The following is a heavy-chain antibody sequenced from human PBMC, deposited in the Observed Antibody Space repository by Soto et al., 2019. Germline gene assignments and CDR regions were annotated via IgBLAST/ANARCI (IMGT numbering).Heavy chain of an antibody. CDR1: GYTFTNYY. CDR2: INPSIGSS. V-gene: IGHV1-46*01. D-gene: IGHD6-6*01. J-gene: IGHJ6*02. Sequence: ASVKVSCKASGYTFTNYYMQWMRQAPGQGLEWMGIINPSIGSSSYAQKFQGRVTMARDTSTSTVYMELRSLKSEDTAVYYCARDPYSSSSYYGMDVWGQGTTVTVSS. CDR3: ARDPYSSSSYYGMDV.